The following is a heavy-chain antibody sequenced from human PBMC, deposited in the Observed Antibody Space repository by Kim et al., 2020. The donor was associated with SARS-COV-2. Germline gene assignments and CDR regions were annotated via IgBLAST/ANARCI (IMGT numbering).Heavy chain of an antibody. Sequence: SDTRYSPSFQGQVTISADKSISTAYLQWSSLKASDTAMYYCARGRGYRDYWGQGTLVTVSS. J-gene: IGHJ4*02. D-gene: IGHD5-18*01. CDR2: SDT. V-gene: IGHV5-51*01. CDR3: ARGRGYRDY.